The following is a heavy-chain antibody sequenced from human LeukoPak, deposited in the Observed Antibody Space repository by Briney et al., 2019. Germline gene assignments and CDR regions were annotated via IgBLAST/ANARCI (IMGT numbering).Heavy chain of an antibody. D-gene: IGHD1-26*01. J-gene: IGHJ4*02. V-gene: IGHV3-15*01. CDR3: ARERGYYFDF. Sequence: GGPLRLSCATSGFAFSNAWMSWVRQAPGKGLEWVGRIKGKTDGGTTDYAAPVKGRFTISRDDSKNTMYLQVNSLKTEDTAVYYCARERGYYFDFWGQGTLVTVSS. CDR1: GFAFSNAW. CDR2: IKGKTDGGTT.